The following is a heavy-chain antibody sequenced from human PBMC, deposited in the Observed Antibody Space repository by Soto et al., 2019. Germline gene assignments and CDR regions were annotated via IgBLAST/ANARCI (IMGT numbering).Heavy chain of an antibody. CDR3: ARDIVVVTARNYYYYGMDV. Sequence: VGSLRLSCAASGFTFSSYEMNWVRQAPGKGLEWVSYISSSGSTIYYADSVKGRFTISRDNAKNSLYLQMKSLRAEDTAVYYCARDIVVVTARNYYYYGMDVWGQGTTVTVSS. CDR1: GFTFSSYE. V-gene: IGHV3-48*03. CDR2: ISSSGSTI. D-gene: IGHD2-21*02. J-gene: IGHJ6*02.